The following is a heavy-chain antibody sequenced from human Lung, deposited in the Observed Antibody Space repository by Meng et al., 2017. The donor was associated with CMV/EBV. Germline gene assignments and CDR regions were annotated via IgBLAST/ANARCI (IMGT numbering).Heavy chain of an antibody. CDR1: GFTFSSYS. V-gene: IGHV3-21*01. CDR2: ISSSSSYI. D-gene: IGHD4-17*01. J-gene: IGHJ1*01. CDR3: ATRMTTVTTGGY. Sequence: GESLKISCAASGFTFSSYSVNWVRQAPGKGLEWVSYISSSSSYIYYADSVKGRFTISRDNAKKSLYLQMNSLRAEDTARYYCATRMTTVTTGGYWGQGTLVTVSS.